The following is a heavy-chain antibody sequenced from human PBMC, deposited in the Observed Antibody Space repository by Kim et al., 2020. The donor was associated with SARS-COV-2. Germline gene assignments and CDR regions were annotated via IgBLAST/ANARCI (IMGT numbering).Heavy chain of an antibody. CDR3: ERNKIKGSWLEIGYYYMDV. V-gene: IGHV1-69*04. J-gene: IGHJ6*03. Sequence: SVKVSCKASGGTFSSYAISWVRQAPGQGLEWMGRIIPILGIANYAQKFQGRVTITADKSTSTAYMELSSLRSEDTAVYYCERNKIKGSWLEIGYYYMDVWGKGTTVTVSS. CDR2: IIPILGIA. CDR1: GGTFSSYA. D-gene: IGHD6-13*01.